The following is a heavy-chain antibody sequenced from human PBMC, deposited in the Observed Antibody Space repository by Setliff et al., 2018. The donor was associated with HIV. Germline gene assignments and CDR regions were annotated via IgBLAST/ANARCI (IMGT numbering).Heavy chain of an antibody. Sequence: KTSETLSLTCTVSNGSISNSAYFWGWIRQPPGKGLEWIGSMYYGGNTYYNPSLKSRVTIFEDTSKSQFSLNLTSVTAADTAIYYCAKRYNDIWNGQTDVWGKGATVTVSS. V-gene: IGHV4-39*01. J-gene: IGHJ6*04. CDR1: NGSISNSAYF. CDR2: MYYGGNT. D-gene: IGHD3-3*01. CDR3: AKRYNDIWNGQTDV.